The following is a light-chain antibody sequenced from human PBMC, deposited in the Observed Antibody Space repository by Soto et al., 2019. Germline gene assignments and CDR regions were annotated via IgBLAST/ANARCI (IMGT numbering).Light chain of an antibody. CDR1: QSVSSY. V-gene: IGKV3-11*01. CDR3: QQRSNWPLYT. CDR2: DAS. Sequence: EIVLTQSPATLSLSPGERATLSCRASQSVSSYLAWYQQKPGQAPRLLIYDASNRATGIPARFSGSGSGTDFTLTISSLESEDLAVYYCQQRSNWPLYTFGQGTKLEIK. J-gene: IGKJ2*01.